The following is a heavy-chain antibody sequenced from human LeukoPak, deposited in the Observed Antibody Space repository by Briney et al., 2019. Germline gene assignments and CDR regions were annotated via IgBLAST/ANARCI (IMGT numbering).Heavy chain of an antibody. CDR1: GFTFSSYW. CDR2: IKQDGSEK. V-gene: IGHV3-7*03. D-gene: IGHD6-13*01. J-gene: IGHJ4*02. CDR3: ARLGMIQAYSTEDY. Sequence: GGSLRLSCAASGFTFSSYWMSWVRQAPGKGLEWVANIKQDGSEKYYVDSVKGRFTISRDNSKNTLYLQMNSLRAEDTAVYYCARLGMIQAYSTEDYWGQGTLVTVSS.